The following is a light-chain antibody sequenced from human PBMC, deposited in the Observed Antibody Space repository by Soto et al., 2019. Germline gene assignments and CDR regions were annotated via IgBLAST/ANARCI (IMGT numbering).Light chain of an antibody. CDR2: DVS. CDR3: QQRSSCPLT. V-gene: IGKV3-11*01. Sequence: EIVLTQSPATLSLSPGDRASLSCRASQTVTNFLAWYQQKPGQDPSLLIYDVSTRATGVPARFTSSGSGTDFTLTISSLESEDVALYDCQQRSSCPLTFGGGTKLEI. CDR1: QTVTNF. J-gene: IGKJ4*01.